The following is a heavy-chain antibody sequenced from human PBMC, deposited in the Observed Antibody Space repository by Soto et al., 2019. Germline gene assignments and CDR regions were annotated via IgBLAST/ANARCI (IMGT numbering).Heavy chain of an antibody. CDR1: GLTFSNSE. CDR3: ASVTLRFSYGIDV. J-gene: IGHJ6*02. Sequence: LRLSCAGSGLTFSNSEMHWVRQAPGKGLEWLSYISKSGSVIYYADSVKGRFTISRDNAKNFLYLQMNSLRAEDSAVYFCASVTLRFSYGIDVWGQGTTVTVSS. D-gene: IGHD3-3*01. CDR2: ISKSGSVI. V-gene: IGHV3-48*03.